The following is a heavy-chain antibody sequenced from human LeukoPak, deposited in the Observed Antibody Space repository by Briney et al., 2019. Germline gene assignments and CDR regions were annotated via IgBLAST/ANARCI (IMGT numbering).Heavy chain of an antibody. CDR3: ARVGYSSSWYRGFDY. Sequence: SETLSLTCTVSGGSIGSYYWSWIRQPAGKGLEWIGRIYTSGSTNYNPSLKSRITMSVDTSKNQFSLKLSSVTAADTAVYYCARVGYSSSWYRGFDYWGQGTLVTVSS. J-gene: IGHJ4*02. CDR2: IYTSGST. D-gene: IGHD6-13*01. CDR1: GGSIGSYY. V-gene: IGHV4-4*07.